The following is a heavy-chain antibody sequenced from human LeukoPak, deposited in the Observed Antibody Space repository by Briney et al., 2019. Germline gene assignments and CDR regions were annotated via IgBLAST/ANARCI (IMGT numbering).Heavy chain of an antibody. V-gene: IGHV4-39*01. CDR1: GGFLSSSRYY. D-gene: IGHD5-12*01. J-gene: IGHJ3*02. CDR3: ARHTRPGYSGYENAFDI. CDR2: LYDSGRT. Sequence: SETLSLTFTVSGGFLSSSRYYWDWIREPPGRALEWIGNLYDSGRTHYNPSLRSRVTISPDPSKNQSSLKMGSVTAADTAVYYSARHTRPGYSGYENAFDIWGQGNMVTVSS.